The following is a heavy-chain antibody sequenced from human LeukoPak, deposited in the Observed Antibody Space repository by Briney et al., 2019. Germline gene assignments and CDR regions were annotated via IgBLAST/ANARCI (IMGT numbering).Heavy chain of an antibody. V-gene: IGHV3-23*01. Sequence: RSGGSLRLSCAASGFTFSSYAMSWVRQAPGKGLEWVSAISGSGGSTYYADSVKGRFTISRDNSKNTLYLQMNSLRAEDTAVYYCAKRDGYNYRGFDYWGQGTLATVSS. J-gene: IGHJ4*02. CDR3: AKRDGYNYRGFDY. CDR2: ISGSGGST. D-gene: IGHD5-24*01. CDR1: GFTFSSYA.